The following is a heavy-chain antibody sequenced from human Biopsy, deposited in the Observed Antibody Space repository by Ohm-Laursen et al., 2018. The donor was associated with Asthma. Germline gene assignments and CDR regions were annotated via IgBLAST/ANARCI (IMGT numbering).Heavy chain of an antibody. CDR1: GFTFDNYT. V-gene: IGHV3-30*04. J-gene: IGHJ6*02. CDR2: ISYDGRNT. CDR3: ARGGLHYYEYYGMDV. Sequence: SLRLSCAASGFTFDNYTMRWVRQAPGKGLERVTIISYDGRNTYYADSVEGRFTISRDNSKNTLFLQMSSLRPEDTAVYYCARGGLHYYEYYGMDVWGQGTTVTVSS. D-gene: IGHD2-21*02.